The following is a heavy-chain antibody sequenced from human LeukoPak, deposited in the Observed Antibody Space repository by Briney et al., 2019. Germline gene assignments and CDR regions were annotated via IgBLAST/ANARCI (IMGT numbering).Heavy chain of an antibody. D-gene: IGHD2-15*01. CDR2: ISTSSAVM. J-gene: IGHJ5*01. CDR3: ARDVGYCSGGSCYRWFAS. CDR1: GFTFSSYS. Sequence: PGGSLRLSCAASGFTFSSYSISWVRQAPGKGLEWVSYISTSSAVMYYADSVKGRFTISRDDARNSLSLQMNSLRADDTAVYYCARDVGYCSGGSCYRWFASWGQGTLVIVSS. V-gene: IGHV3-48*01.